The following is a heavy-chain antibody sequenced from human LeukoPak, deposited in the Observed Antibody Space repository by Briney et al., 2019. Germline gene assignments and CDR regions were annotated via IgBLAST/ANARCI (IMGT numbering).Heavy chain of an antibody. CDR3: ARGFYYDSSGYFLSKYAPKNFDY. V-gene: IGHV4-39*01. CDR1: GGSVSSGSYY. CDR2: IYYSGST. J-gene: IGHJ4*02. D-gene: IGHD3-22*01. Sequence: SETLSLTCTVSGGSVSSGSYYWAWIRQPPGKGLEWIGSIYYSGSTYYNPSLKSRVTISVDTSKNQFSLKLSSVTAADTAVYYCARGFYYDSSGYFLSKYAPKNFDYWGQGTLVTVSS.